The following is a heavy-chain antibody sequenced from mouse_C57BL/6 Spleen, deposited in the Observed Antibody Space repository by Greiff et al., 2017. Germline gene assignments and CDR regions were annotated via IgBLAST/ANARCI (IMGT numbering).Heavy chain of an antibody. J-gene: IGHJ3*01. Sequence: EVMLVESGGGLVKPGGSLKLSCAASGFTFSSYAMSWVRQTPETRLEWVAAISDGGSYTYYPDNVKGRFTISRDNAKSNLYLQMCHLKSEDTAMYYGARGRYYVRFAYWGHGTLVTVSA. D-gene: IGHD1-1*01. CDR2: ISDGGSYT. CDR1: GFTFSSYA. V-gene: IGHV5-4*03. CDR3: ARGRYYVRFAY.